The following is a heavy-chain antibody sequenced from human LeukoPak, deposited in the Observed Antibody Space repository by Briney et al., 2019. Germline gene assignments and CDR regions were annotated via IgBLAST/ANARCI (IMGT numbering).Heavy chain of an antibody. D-gene: IGHD3-10*01. CDR1: GFTFSSYA. V-gene: IGHV3-21*01. Sequence: GGSLRLSCAASGFTFSSYAMSWVRQAPGKGLEWVSSISTSSNYIYYSDSVKGRFTISRDNAKNSLYLQMNSLGAEDTAVYYCARGYYYGLDVWGKGTTVTVSS. J-gene: IGHJ6*04. CDR3: ARGYYYGLDV. CDR2: ISTSSNYI.